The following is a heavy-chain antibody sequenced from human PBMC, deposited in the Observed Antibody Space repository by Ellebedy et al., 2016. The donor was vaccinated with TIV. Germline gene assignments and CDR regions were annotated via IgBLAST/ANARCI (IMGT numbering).Heavy chain of an antibody. CDR1: GGSISSYY. Sequence: GSLRLSXTVSGGSISSYYWSWIRQPPGKGLEWIGYIYYSGSTNYNPSLKSRVTISVDTSKNQFSLKLSSVTAADTAVYYCARDFRHQFDYWGQGTLVTVSS. CDR3: ARDFRHQFDY. J-gene: IGHJ4*02. CDR2: IYYSGST. V-gene: IGHV4-59*01.